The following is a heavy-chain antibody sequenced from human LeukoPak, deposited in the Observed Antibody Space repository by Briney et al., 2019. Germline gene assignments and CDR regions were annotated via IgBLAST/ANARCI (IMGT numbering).Heavy chain of an antibody. D-gene: IGHD3-22*01. CDR2: ISHSGST. V-gene: IGHV4-38-2*02. J-gene: IGHJ4*02. Sequence: SETLSLTCAVSGYSISSAYYWGWIRQPPGKGLEWIGSISHSGSTYYNPSPKSRVTISVDTSKNHFSLKLTSVTAADTAVYYCARDLTRAWYYYDSSGYSYWGQGTLVTVSS. CDR1: GYSISSAYY. CDR3: ARDLTRAWYYYDSSGYSY.